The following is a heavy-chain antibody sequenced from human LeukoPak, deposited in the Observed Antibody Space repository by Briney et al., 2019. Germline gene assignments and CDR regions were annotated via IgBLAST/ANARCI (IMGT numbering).Heavy chain of an antibody. V-gene: IGHV3-33*01. CDR1: GFTFSSYG. D-gene: IGHD2-8*02. J-gene: IGHJ4*02. CDR3: ARGFTGGYIDY. Sequence: GGSLRLSCAASGFTFSSYGMHWVRQAPGKGLEWVAVIWYDGSNKYYADSVKGRFTTSRDNSKNTLYLQMNSLRAEDTAVYYCARGFTGGYIDYWGQGTLVTVSS. CDR2: IWYDGSNK.